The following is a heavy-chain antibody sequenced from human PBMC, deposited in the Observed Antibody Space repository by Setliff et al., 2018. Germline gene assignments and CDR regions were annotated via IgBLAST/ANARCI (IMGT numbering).Heavy chain of an antibody. V-gene: IGHV6-1*01. CDR1: GDSVSNNSAT. Sequence: PSQTLSLTCAISGDSVSNNSATWNWIRQSPSRGLEWLGRTCCRSNWYNDYAVSVKGGLIINPDTSKSQFSLQLHSVTPEDTVVYYCEVLITGYFDLWGRGTLVTVSS. CDR2: TCCRSNWYN. CDR3: EVLITGYFDL. D-gene: IGHD3-22*01. J-gene: IGHJ2*01.